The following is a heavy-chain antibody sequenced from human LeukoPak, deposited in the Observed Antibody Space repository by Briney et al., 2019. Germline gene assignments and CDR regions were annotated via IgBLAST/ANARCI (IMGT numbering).Heavy chain of an antibody. D-gene: IGHD3-10*01. V-gene: IGHV4-38-2*02. CDR1: GYSISSGYY. CDR2: IYHSGST. Sequence: SETLTLTCTVSGYSISSGYYWVWIRQPPGKGLEWIGSIYHSGSTFYNPSLKSRVTISVDTSKNQFSLKLSSVTAADTAVYYCARPYYYGSGSYCCWGQGTLVTVSS. J-gene: IGHJ4*02. CDR3: ARPYYYGSGSYCC.